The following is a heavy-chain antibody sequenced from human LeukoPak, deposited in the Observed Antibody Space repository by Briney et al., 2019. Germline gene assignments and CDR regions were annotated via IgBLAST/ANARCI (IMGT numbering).Heavy chain of an antibody. CDR1: GFTVRTNY. Sequence: GGSLRLSCAASGFTVRTNYMSWVRQAPGKGLEWVSLIHDDGSTYYTDSVKGRFTISRDNSKNTLYLQMNSLRAEDTAVYYCAREENHIVTTSYYFDHWGQGTLVTVSS. J-gene: IGHJ4*02. CDR3: AREENHIVTTSYYFDH. D-gene: IGHD5-12*01. V-gene: IGHV3-53*01. CDR2: IHDDGST.